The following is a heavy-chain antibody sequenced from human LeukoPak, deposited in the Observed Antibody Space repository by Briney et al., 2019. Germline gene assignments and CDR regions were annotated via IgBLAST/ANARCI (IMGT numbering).Heavy chain of an antibody. Sequence: SETLSLTCAVYGGSFSGYYWSWIRQPPGKGLEWIGEINHSGSTNYNPSLKSRVTISVDTSKNQFSLKLSSVTAADTAVYYCARGPRVLLWFGEKYYFDYWGQGTLVTVSS. V-gene: IGHV4-34*01. D-gene: IGHD3-10*01. CDR3: ARGPRVLLWFGEKYYFDY. CDR1: GGSFSGYY. CDR2: INHSGST. J-gene: IGHJ4*02.